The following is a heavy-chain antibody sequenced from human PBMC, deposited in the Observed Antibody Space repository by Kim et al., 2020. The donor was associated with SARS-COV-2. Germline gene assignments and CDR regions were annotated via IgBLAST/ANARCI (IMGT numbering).Heavy chain of an antibody. Sequence: GGSLRLSCAVSGFTVSNNYMSWVRQAPGKGLEWVSVIYGGGTTYYADSVKGRFTISRDNSKNTLYLQMNSLRVEDTAVYYCARDNFYGSGSYHFDYWGQGTLVTVSS. CDR2: IYGGGTT. V-gene: IGHV3-66*02. D-gene: IGHD3-10*01. CDR1: GFTVSNNY. J-gene: IGHJ4*02. CDR3: ARDNFYGSGSYHFDY.